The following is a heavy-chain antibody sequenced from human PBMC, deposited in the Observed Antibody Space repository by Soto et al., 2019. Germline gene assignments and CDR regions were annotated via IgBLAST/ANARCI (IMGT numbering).Heavy chain of an antibody. CDR3: VTSRVSIAVAGETEYYFDY. D-gene: IGHD6-19*01. Sequence: SVKVSCKASGGTFSSYAISWVRQAPGQGLEWMGGIIPIFGTANYAQKFQGRVTITAEESPSKAYMELSSLRSEDTAVYYCVTSRVSIAVAGETEYYFDYWGQGTMVTVSS. CDR1: GGTFSSYA. J-gene: IGHJ4*02. V-gene: IGHV1-69*13. CDR2: IIPIFGTA.